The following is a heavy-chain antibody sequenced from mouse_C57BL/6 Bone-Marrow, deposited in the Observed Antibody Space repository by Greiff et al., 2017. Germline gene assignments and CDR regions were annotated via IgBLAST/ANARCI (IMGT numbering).Heavy chain of an antibody. J-gene: IGHJ2*01. V-gene: IGHV14-4*01. Sequence: EVQVVESGAELVRPGASVKLSCTASGFNIKDDYMHWVKQRPEQGLEWIGWIDPENGDTEYASKFQGKATITADTSSNTAYLQLSSLTSEDTAVYYCTTLGVVTTVVASFDYWGQGTTLTVSS. CDR2: IDPENGDT. CDR3: TTLGVVTTVVASFDY. D-gene: IGHD1-1*01. CDR1: GFNIKDDY.